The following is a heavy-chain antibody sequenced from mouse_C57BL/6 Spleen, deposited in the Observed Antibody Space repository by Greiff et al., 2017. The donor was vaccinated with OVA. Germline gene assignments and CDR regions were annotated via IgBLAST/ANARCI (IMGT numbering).Heavy chain of an antibody. CDR2: INYDGSST. D-gene: IGHD1-1*01. Sequence: EVKLVESEGGLVQPGRSMKLSCTASGFTFSDYYMAWVRQVPEKGLEWVANINYDGSSTYYLDSLKSRFIISRDNAKNILYLQMSSLKSEDTATYYCARADYYGSSSFAYWGQGTLVTVSA. V-gene: IGHV5-16*01. J-gene: IGHJ3*01. CDR3: ARADYYGSSSFAY. CDR1: GFTFSDYY.